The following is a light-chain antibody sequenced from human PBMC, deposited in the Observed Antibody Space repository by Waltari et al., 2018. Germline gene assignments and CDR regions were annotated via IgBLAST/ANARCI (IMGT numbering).Light chain of an antibody. CDR1: QGVNSN. V-gene: IGKV3-11*01. CDR3: QFRRS. Sequence: EIVLTQSPATLSLSPGERATLSCRASQGVNSNVAWYQQKPGQAPRLLIYDVSNRATGTPARFSGSGSGSDFTLTISSLEPEDFAVYYCQFRRSFGPGTKVDI. CDR2: DVS. J-gene: IGKJ3*01.